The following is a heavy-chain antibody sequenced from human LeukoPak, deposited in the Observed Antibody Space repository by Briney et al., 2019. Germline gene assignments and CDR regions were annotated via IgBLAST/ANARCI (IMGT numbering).Heavy chain of an antibody. Sequence: PSETLSLTCTVSGGSISSSSYSWGWLRQPPGKGLEWIGSIFYSGSTYYNPSLKSRVTISVDMSKNQFSLRLSSVTAADTAVYYCARGYSFGPYNWFDPWGQGTLVTVSS. D-gene: IGHD5-18*01. J-gene: IGHJ5*02. V-gene: IGHV4-39*01. CDR2: IFYSGST. CDR1: GGSISSSSYS. CDR3: ARGYSFGPYNWFDP.